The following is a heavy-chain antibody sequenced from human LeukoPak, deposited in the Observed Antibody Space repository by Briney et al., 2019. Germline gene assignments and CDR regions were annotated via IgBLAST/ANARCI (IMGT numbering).Heavy chain of an antibody. CDR3: ARGHDFWSSGAFDI. CDR1: GGSISSSSYY. J-gene: IGHJ3*02. Sequence: SETLSLTCTVSGGSISSSSYYWGWIRQPPGKGLEWIGSIYYSGSTYYNPSLKSRVTISVDTSKNQFSLKLSSVTAADTAVYYCARGHDFWSSGAFDIWGQGTMVTVSS. V-gene: IGHV4-39*01. D-gene: IGHD3-3*01. CDR2: IYYSGST.